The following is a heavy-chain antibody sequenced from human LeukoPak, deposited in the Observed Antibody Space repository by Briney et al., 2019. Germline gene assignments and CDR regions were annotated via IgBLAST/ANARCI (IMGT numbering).Heavy chain of an antibody. J-gene: IGHJ6*02. CDR3: ARVIRQQLVLFGMDV. CDR1: GGTFSSYA. V-gene: IGHV1-69*04. Sequence: PVKVSCKASGGTFSSYAISWVRQAPGQGLEWMGRIIPILGIANYAQKFQGRVTITADKSTSTAYMELSSLRSEDTAVYYCARVIRQQLVLFGMDVWGQGTTVTVSS. D-gene: IGHD6-13*01. CDR2: IIPILGIA.